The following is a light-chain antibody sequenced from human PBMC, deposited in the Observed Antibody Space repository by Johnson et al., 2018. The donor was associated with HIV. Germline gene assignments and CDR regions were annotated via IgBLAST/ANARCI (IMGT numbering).Light chain of an antibody. Sequence: QAVLTQPPSVSAAPGQKVTISCSGSSSNIGNNYVSWYQQLPGTAPKLLIYDNNKRPSGIPDRFSGSKSGTSATLGITGLQTGDEAFYYCGTWDNSLSAGVFGPGTQVSVL. J-gene: IGLJ1*01. CDR3: GTWDNSLSAGV. CDR2: DNN. CDR1: SSNIGNNY. V-gene: IGLV1-51*01.